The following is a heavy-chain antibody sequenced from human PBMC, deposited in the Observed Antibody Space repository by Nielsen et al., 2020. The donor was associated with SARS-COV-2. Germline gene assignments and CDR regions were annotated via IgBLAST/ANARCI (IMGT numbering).Heavy chain of an antibody. CDR3: ARIQLELRLVYFYYSLDV. V-gene: IGHV2-26*01. CDR2: IFSNDEK. D-gene: IGHD1-7*01. Sequence: SGPTLVQPTETLTLTCTVSGFSLSNARMGVGWIRQPPGRALESLAHIFSNDEKSYSTSLKSRLTISKDTSKSQVVLTMTNMDPVDTATYYCARIQLELRLVYFYYSLDVWGKGTTVTVSS. J-gene: IGHJ6*03. CDR1: GFSLSNARMG.